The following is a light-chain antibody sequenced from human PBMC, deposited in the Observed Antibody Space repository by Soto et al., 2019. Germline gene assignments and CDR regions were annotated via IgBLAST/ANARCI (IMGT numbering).Light chain of an antibody. CDR2: KDS. CDR3: QSADASGSDRV. J-gene: IGLJ2*01. Sequence: SYELTQPPSVSVSPGQTARITCSGDALPKEYAYWYQQKPGQAPVMVIYKDSERPSGIPERFSGSKSGTTVTMTISGVQAEDEADYYCQSADASGSDRVFGGGTKVTVL. V-gene: IGLV3-25*02. CDR1: ALPKEY.